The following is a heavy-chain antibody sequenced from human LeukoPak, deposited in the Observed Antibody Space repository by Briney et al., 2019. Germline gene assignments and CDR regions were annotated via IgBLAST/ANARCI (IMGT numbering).Heavy chain of an antibody. J-gene: IGHJ4*02. CDR2: IRSKAYGETI. V-gene: IGHV3-49*03. CDR3: TRDTPLVYHFDY. CDR1: GFTFGDFG. Sequence: GGSLRLSCAASGFTFGDFGMSWFRQAPGKGLEWVGIIRSKAYGETIEYAASVKGRFTISRDDSKSIAYLQMNSLKTEDTAVYYCTRDTPLVYHFDYWGQGTLVTVSS. D-gene: IGHD5/OR15-5a*01.